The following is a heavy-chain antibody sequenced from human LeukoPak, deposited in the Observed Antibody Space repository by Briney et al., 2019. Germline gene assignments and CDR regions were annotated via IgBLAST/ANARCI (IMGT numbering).Heavy chain of an antibody. CDR3: ARDNPVAARDYYGTDV. D-gene: IGHD6-13*01. Sequence: PGRSLRLSCAASGFTFSSYGMHWVRQAPGKGLEWVAVIWYDGSNKYYADSVKGRFTISRDNSKNTLYLQMNSLRAEDTAVYYCARDNPVAARDYYGTDVWGQGTTVTVSS. V-gene: IGHV3-33*01. CDR1: GFTFSSYG. CDR2: IWYDGSNK. J-gene: IGHJ6*02.